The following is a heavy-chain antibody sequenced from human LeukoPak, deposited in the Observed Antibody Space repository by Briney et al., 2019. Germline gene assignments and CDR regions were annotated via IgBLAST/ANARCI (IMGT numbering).Heavy chain of an antibody. D-gene: IGHD3-9*01. Sequence: ASVKVSCKASGYTFTSYGISWVRQAPGQGLEWMGWISAYNGNTNYAQKLQGRVTMTTDTSTSTAHMELRSLRSDDTAVYYCARERYFDWLTFDYWGQGTLVTVSS. CDR3: ARERYFDWLTFDY. CDR1: GYTFTSYG. CDR2: ISAYNGNT. J-gene: IGHJ4*02. V-gene: IGHV1-18*01.